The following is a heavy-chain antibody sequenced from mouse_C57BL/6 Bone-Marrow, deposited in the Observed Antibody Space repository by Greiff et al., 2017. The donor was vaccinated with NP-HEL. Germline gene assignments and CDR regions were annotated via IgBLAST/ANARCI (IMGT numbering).Heavy chain of an antibody. J-gene: IGHJ1*03. V-gene: IGHV1-50*01. CDR1: GYTFTSYG. D-gene: IGHD2-4*01. CDR2: IDRSDSYT. CDR3: AREGLRWYFDV. Sequence: QVQLQQPGAELVKPGASVKLSCKASGYTFTSYGMQWVKQRPGQGLEWIGEIDRSDSYTKYKPKFKGKATFTVDTSSRPAYMQLSSLTSEDTAVYYCAREGLRWYFDVWGTGTTVTVSS.